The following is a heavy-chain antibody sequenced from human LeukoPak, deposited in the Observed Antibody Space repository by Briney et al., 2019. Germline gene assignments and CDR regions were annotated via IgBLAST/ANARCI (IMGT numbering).Heavy chain of an antibody. J-gene: IGHJ4*02. D-gene: IGHD3-22*01. CDR2: INPNSGDT. V-gene: IGHV1-2*06. Sequence: ASVKVSCKASGYTFTGFYIQWVRQAPGQGLEWMGRINPNSGDTNYAQKFQGRVTMTRDTSISTAYMELSRLTSDDTAVYYCARVHDSSGYVAGYWGQGTLVTVSS. CDR1: GYTFTGFY. CDR3: ARVHDSSGYVAGY.